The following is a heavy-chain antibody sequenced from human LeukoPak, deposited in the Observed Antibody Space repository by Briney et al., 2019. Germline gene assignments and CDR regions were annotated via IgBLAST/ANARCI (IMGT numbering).Heavy chain of an antibody. V-gene: IGHV1-18*01. CDR1: GYTFTSYG. Sequence: ASVKVSCKASGYTFTSYGISWVRQAPGQGLEWMGWISAYNGNTKYAQEFQGRVTMTTDTSTSTAYMELRSLRSDDTAVYYCASVVGATILDYWGQGTLVTVSS. CDR3: ASVVGATILDY. J-gene: IGHJ4*02. D-gene: IGHD1-26*01. CDR2: ISAYNGNT.